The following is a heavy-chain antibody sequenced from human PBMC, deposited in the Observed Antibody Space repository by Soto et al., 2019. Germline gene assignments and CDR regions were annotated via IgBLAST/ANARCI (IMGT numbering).Heavy chain of an antibody. V-gene: IGHV4-34*01. J-gene: IGHJ4*02. CDR1: GGSFSGYY. CDR3: AREEKTGTQHFDY. CDR2: INHSGST. D-gene: IGHD1-1*01. Sequence: SETLSLTCAVYGGSFSGYYWSWIRQPPGKGLEWIGEINHSGSTNYNPSLKSRVTISVDTSKNQFSLKLSSATAADTAVYYCAREEKTGTQHFDYWGQGTLVTVSS.